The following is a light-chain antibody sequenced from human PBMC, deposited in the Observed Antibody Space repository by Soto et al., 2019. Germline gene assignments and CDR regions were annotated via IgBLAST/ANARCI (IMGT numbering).Light chain of an antibody. J-gene: IGKJ4*01. CDR3: HQRSNWPPLT. Sequence: EIVLTPSPATLSLSPGERATLSCRASQSVGGYLDWYQQKPGQAPRLLIYDASNRASGIPARFSGSGSGTYFTLTISSLEPEDLAVYYCHQRSNWPPLTFGGGTKVEIK. CDR2: DAS. CDR1: QSVGGY. V-gene: IGKV3-11*01.